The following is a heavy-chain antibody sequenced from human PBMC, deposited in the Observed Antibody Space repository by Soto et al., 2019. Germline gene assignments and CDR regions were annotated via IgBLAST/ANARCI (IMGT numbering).Heavy chain of an antibody. D-gene: IGHD3-22*01. CDR3: ATGMMYYYDSSGYGGFDY. CDR2: FDPEDGET. Sequence: GASVKVSCKVSGYTLTELSMHWVRQAPGKGLEWMGGFDPEDGETIYAQKFQGRVTMTEDTSTDTAYMELSSLRSEDTAVYYCATGMMYYYDSSGYGGFDYWGQGTLVTVSS. J-gene: IGHJ4*02. CDR1: GYTLTELS. V-gene: IGHV1-24*01.